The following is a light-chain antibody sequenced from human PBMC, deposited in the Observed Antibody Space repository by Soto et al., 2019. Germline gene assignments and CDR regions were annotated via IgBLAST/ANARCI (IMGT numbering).Light chain of an antibody. Sequence: EIVLTQSPGTLSLSPGERATLSCRASQSINNTLAWYHQKPGQAHRLLIYDASSRATDIPDRFSGSGSGTDFTLTIIILEPADVAMYYCQQYGRPCTFGQGNKWETK. CDR2: DAS. CDR3: QQYGRPCT. CDR1: QSINNT. V-gene: IGKV3-20*01. J-gene: IGKJ1*01.